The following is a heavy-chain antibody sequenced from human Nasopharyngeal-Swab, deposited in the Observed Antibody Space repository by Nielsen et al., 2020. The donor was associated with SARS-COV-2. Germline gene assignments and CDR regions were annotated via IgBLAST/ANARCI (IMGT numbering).Heavy chain of an antibody. D-gene: IGHD2-15*01. V-gene: IGHV4-30-4*01. CDR2: IYYSGST. J-gene: IGHJ4*02. CDR3: ARAVVWVGAAPSAVWGYFDY. Sequence: GQAPGKGLVWIGYIYYSGSTYYNPSLKSRVTISVDTSKNQFSLKLSSVTAADTAVYYCARAVVWVGAAPSAVWGYFDYWGQGTLVTVSS.